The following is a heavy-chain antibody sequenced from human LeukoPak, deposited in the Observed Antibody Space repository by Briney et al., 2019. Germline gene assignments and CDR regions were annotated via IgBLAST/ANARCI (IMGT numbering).Heavy chain of an antibody. J-gene: IGHJ4*02. CDR3: TRGGFSYGYGFDY. V-gene: IGHV3-66*01. CDR1: GFTVSSNY. D-gene: IGHD5-18*01. Sequence: PGGSLRLSCAASGFTVSSNYVSWVRQAPGRGLEWVSLIYSGGSTDYADSVKGRFSISRDNSKNTLYLQVNSLRAEDTAVYYCTRGGFSYGYGFDYWGQGTLVSVSS. CDR2: IYSGGST.